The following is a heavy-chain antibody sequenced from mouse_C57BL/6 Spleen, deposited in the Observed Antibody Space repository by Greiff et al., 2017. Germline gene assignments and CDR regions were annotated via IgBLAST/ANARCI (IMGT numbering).Heavy chain of an antibody. V-gene: IGHV1-7*01. CDR2: INPSSGYT. CDR1: GYTFTSYW. CDR3: AKSVDYYYFDV. D-gene: IGHD1-1*01. Sequence: VQLQQSGAELAKPGASVRLSCKASGYTFTSYWMHWVKQRPGQGLEWIGYINPSSGYTKYNQKFKDKATLTADKSSSTAYMQLSSLTYEDSAVYYSAKSVDYYYFDVWGTGTTVTVSS. J-gene: IGHJ1*03.